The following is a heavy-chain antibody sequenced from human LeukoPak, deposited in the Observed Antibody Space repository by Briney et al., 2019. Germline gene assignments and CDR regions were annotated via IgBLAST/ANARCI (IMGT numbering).Heavy chain of an antibody. D-gene: IGHD5-12*01. V-gene: IGHV3-9*01. Sequence: GGSLRLFCAASGFRLGDYAMHWVRQAPGKGLEWVSGITWNSGDIGYAESVKGRLTVSRDNAKNSLHLQMNSLTYDDTALYYCTRDISGGYFNWFDPWGQGTLVFVSS. CDR3: TRDISGGYFNWFDP. CDR1: GFRLGDYA. CDR2: ITWNSGDI. J-gene: IGHJ5*02.